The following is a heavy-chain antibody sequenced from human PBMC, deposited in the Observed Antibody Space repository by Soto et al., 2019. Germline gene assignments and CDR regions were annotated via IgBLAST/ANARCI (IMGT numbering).Heavy chain of an antibody. CDR2: INAGNGNT. CDR1: GYTFSRYA. D-gene: IGHD6-13*01. Sequence: WASVKVSCKASGYTFSRYAIHWVRQAPGQRLEWMGWINAGNGNTKYSQKFEGRVTLTTDTSANTVYMELSSLRFEDTALYYCARDQQFRNWFDSWGQGTLVTVSS. CDR3: ARDQQFRNWFDS. J-gene: IGHJ5*01. V-gene: IGHV1-3*01.